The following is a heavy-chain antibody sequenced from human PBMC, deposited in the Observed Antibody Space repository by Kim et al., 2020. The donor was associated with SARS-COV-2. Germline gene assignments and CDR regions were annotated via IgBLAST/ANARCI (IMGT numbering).Heavy chain of an antibody. D-gene: IGHD6-6*01. V-gene: IGHV3-23*01. J-gene: IGHJ4*02. CDR2: INARRTT. CDR1: GFSFVDYA. Sequence: GGSLRLSCAASGFSFVDYAMGWVRQAPGKGLEWVSTINARRTTYYSDSAKGRFTISRDSSTNVVDLQMNSLRADDTAASYCAQTKVEARFFDYLGQGT. CDR3: AQTKVEARFFDY.